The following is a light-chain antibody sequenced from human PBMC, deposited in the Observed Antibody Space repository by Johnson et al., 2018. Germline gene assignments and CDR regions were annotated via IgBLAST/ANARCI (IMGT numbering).Light chain of an antibody. CDR2: ENN. CDR1: SSNIGNNY. Sequence: QSVLTQPPSVSAAPGQKVTISCYGSSSNIGNNYVSWYQQLPGTAPKLLIYENNKRPSGIPDRFSGSKSGPSATLGITGLQTGDEADYYRGTWDSSLSAGNVFGTGTKVTVL. J-gene: IGLJ1*01. CDR3: GTWDSSLSAGNV. V-gene: IGLV1-51*02.